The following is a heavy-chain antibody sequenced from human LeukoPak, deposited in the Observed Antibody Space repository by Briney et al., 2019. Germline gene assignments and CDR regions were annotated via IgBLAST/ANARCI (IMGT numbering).Heavy chain of an antibody. CDR2: IRYDGSNK. J-gene: IGHJ4*02. CDR1: GFTFSSYG. D-gene: IGHD3-3*01. CDR3: AKSAQLRFLERLESPDY. V-gene: IGHV3-30*02. Sequence: GGSLRLSCAASGFTFSSYGMRWARQAPGKGLEWVAFIRYDGSNKYYADSVKGRFTISRDNSKNTLYLQMNSLRAEDTAVYYCAKSAQLRFLERLESPDYWGQGTLVTVSS.